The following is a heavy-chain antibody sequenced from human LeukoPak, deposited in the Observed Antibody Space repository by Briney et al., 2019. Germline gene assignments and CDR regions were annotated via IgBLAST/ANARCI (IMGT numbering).Heavy chain of an antibody. CDR2: IITIFGTA. CDR1: GGTFSSYA. J-gene: IGHJ4*02. Sequence: ASVKVSCKASGGTFSSYAISWVRQAPGQGLEWMGGIITIFGTANYAQKFQGRVTITADESTSTAYMELSSLRSEDTAVYYCASGPGTPKGIDYWGQGTLVKVSS. CDR3: ASGPGTPKGIDY. D-gene: IGHD1-26*01. V-gene: IGHV1-69*13.